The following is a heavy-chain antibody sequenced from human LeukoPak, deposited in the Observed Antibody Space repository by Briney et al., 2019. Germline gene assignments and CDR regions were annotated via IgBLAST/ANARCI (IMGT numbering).Heavy chain of an antibody. Sequence: GGSLRLSCAASGFTFSSYSMNWVRQAPGKGLEWVSSISSSSSYIYYADSVKGRFTVSRDNAKNSLYLQMNSLRAEDTAVYYCASFYDYVWGSLEGAFDIWGQGTMVTVSS. J-gene: IGHJ3*02. CDR3: ASFYDYVWGSLEGAFDI. V-gene: IGHV3-21*01. CDR1: GFTFSSYS. D-gene: IGHD3-16*01. CDR2: ISSSSSYI.